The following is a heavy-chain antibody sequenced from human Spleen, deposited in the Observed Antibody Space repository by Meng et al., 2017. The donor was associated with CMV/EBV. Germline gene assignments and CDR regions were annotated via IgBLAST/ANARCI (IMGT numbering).Heavy chain of an antibody. D-gene: IGHD3-3*01. CDR2: IYGDESSA. CDR1: GFDFSSYA. V-gene: IGHV3-23*03. J-gene: IGHJ4*02. Sequence: GESLKISCVASGFDFSSYAMYWVRQALGKGLEWVALIYGDESSARYAESVEGRFTISRDHVKKTLFLQMNSLRAEDTAVYYCAKEEIPTYYTLPDFWGPGTLVTV. CDR3: AKEEIPTYYTLPDF.